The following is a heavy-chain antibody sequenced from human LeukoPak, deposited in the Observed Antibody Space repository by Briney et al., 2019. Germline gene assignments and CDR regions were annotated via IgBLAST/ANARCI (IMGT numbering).Heavy chain of an antibody. CDR3: ARDRSSGWYGLGYYGMDV. CDR1: GFTFSSYA. D-gene: IGHD6-19*01. V-gene: IGHV3-30-3*01. Sequence: QPGGSLRLSCAASGFTFSSYAMHWVRQAPGKGLEWVAVISYDGSNKYYADSVKGRFTISRDNSKTTLYLQMNSLRAEDTAVYYCARDRSSGWYGLGYYGMDVWGQGTTVTVSS. CDR2: ISYDGSNK. J-gene: IGHJ6*02.